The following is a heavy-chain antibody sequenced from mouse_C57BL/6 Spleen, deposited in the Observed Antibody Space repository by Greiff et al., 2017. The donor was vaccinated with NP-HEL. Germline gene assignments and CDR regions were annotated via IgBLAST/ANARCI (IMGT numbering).Heavy chain of an antibody. Sequence: VQLQQSGPELVKPGASVKMSCKASGYTFTDYNMHWVKQSHGKSLEWIGYINPNNGGTSYNQKFKGKATLTVNKSSSTAYMELRSLTSEDSAVYYCAREPDYDGGYFDYWGQGTTLTVSS. V-gene: IGHV1-22*01. CDR2: INPNNGGT. CDR1: GYTFTDYN. D-gene: IGHD2-4*01. J-gene: IGHJ2*01. CDR3: AREPDYDGGYFDY.